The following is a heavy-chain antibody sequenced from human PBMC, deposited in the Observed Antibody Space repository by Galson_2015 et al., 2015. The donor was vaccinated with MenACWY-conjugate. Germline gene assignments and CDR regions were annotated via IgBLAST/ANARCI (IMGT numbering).Heavy chain of an antibody. CDR1: GYDFTTYW. D-gene: IGHD3-10*01. CDR2: IYPRDSET. Sequence: QSGAEVKKPGESLQISCKGSGYDFTTYWIVWVRQMPGKGLEWMGIIYPRDSETTYSPTFQGQVTMSADKSIGTAYLQWSSLKASDAAMYYFVAGSSGTSRYFDSWGQGTLVPVSS. V-gene: IGHV5-51*01. CDR3: VAGSSGTSRYFDS. J-gene: IGHJ4*03.